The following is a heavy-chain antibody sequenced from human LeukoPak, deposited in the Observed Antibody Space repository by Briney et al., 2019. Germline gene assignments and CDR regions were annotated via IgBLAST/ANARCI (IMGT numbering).Heavy chain of an antibody. J-gene: IGHJ6*03. CDR3: VGYGSGSYYNYYMDV. D-gene: IGHD3-10*01. CDR2: ISNSGGTT. Sequence: GGSLRLSCAPSGFTFSSYGMSWVRQAPGKGLEWVSGISNSGGTTYCADSVKGRFTISRDNFKNTLYLQMNSLRAEDTAVYYCVGYGSGSYYNYYMDVWGKGTTVTVSS. V-gene: IGHV3-23*01. CDR1: GFTFSSYG.